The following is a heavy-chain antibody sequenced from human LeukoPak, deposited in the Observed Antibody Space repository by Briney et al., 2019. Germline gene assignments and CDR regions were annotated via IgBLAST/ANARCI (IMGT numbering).Heavy chain of an antibody. Sequence: PGGSLRLSCAASGFAFSDFVMNWVRQAPGKGLEWVSSISGSGSTTVHADSVKGRFTISRDNSKNTLYLQMSSLRVEDTAVYYCARGRVSCAGDCYLGPPGYWGQGTLVTVSS. CDR2: ISGSGSTT. D-gene: IGHD2-21*02. V-gene: IGHV3-23*01. J-gene: IGHJ4*02. CDR3: ARGRVSCAGDCYLGPPGY. CDR1: GFAFSDFV.